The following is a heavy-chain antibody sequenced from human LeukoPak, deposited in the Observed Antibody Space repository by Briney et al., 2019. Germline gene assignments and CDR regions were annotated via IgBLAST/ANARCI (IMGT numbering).Heavy chain of an antibody. V-gene: IGHV4-31*03. Sequence: SETLSLTCTVSGGSISSGGYYWSWLRQHPGKGLEWIGYIYYSGSTYYNPSLKSRVTISVDTSKNQFSLKLSSVAAADTAVYYCARGEGSGSYYKPFDYWGQGTLVTVSS. D-gene: IGHD3-10*01. CDR3: ARGEGSGSYYKPFDY. CDR2: IYYSGST. CDR1: GGSISSGGYY. J-gene: IGHJ4*02.